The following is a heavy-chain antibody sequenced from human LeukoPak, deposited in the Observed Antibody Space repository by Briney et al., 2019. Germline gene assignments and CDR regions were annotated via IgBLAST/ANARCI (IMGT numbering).Heavy chain of an antibody. CDR3: AKDRTVGASYWYFDL. J-gene: IGHJ2*01. CDR2: ISGSGGST. V-gene: IGHV3-23*01. D-gene: IGHD1-26*01. CDR1: GFTFSSYA. Sequence: GGSLRLSCAASGFTFSSYAMSWVRQAPGKGLEWVSAISGSGGSTYYADSVKGRFTISRDSSQNTLFLHMNSLRAEDTAIYYCAKDRTVGASYWYFDLWGRGTLVTVSS.